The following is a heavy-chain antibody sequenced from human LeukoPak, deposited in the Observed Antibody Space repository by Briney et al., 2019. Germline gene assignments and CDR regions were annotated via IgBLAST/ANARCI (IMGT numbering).Heavy chain of an antibody. CDR1: GFTFSSYG. CDR2: ISYDGSNK. J-gene: IGHJ6*02. Sequence: GGSLRLSCAASGFTFSSYGTHWVRQAPGKGLEWVAVISYDGSNKYYADSVKGRFTISRDNSKNTLYLQMNSLRAEDTAVYYCAGGPQQLGFYYYYGMDVWGQGTTVTVSS. V-gene: IGHV3-30*03. CDR3: AGGPQQLGFYYYYGMDV. D-gene: IGHD6-13*01.